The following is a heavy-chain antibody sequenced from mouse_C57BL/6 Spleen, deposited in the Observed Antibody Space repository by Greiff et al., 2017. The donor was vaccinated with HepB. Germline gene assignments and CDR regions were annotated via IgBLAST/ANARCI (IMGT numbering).Heavy chain of an antibody. D-gene: IGHD1-1*01. CDR1: GFTFSSYA. CDR3: ASVAYYYGSSGYFDV. V-gene: IGHV5-4*03. CDR2: ISDGGSYT. Sequence: EVKLVESGGGLVKPGGSLKLSCAASGFTFSSYAMSWVRQTPEKRLEWVATISDGGSYTYYPDNVKGRFTISRDNAKNNLYLQMSHLKSEDTAMYYCASVAYYYGSSGYFDVWGTGTTVTVSS. J-gene: IGHJ1*03.